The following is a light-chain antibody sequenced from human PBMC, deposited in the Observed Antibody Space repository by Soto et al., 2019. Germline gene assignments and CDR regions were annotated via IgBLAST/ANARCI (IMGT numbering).Light chain of an antibody. CDR3: QQYGSTPYT. Sequence: EIVLTQSPGTLSLSPGERATLSCRASQSVSSSYLAWYQQKPGQAPRLLIYGASSRATGIPDRFSGSGSGKDFTLTISRLEPEDFAGYYCQQYGSTPYTFGQGTKLAIK. CDR1: QSVSSSY. J-gene: IGKJ2*01. V-gene: IGKV3-20*01. CDR2: GAS.